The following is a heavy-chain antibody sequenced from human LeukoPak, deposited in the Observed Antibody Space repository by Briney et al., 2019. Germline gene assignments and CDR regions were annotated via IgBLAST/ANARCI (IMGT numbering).Heavy chain of an antibody. V-gene: IGHV3-21*05. CDR2: ITMNSDDI. CDR1: GFTFSRYS. CDR3: ARTRSGGYNPEFDV. D-gene: IGHD3-22*01. Sequence: GGSLRLSCAASGFTFSRYSMNWVRQAPGKGLEWVSWITMNSDDINHADSVKGRFTISRDNAKNLLYLQMNSLRAEDTAVYYCARTRSGGYNPEFDVWGQGTVVTVSA. J-gene: IGHJ3*01.